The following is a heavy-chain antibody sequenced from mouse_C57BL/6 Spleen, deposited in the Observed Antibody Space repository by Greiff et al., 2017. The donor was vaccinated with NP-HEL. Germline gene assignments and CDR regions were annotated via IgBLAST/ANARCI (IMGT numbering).Heavy chain of an antibody. D-gene: IGHD2-1*01. J-gene: IGHJ4*01. V-gene: IGHV5-2*03. CDR1: EYEFPSHD. Sequence: DVKLVESGGGLVQPGESLKLSCESNEYEFPSHDMSWVRKTPEKRLELVAAINSDGGSTYYPDTMERRSIISRDNTKKTLYLQMSSLRSEDTALYYCARRSTLHAMDYWGQGTSVTVSS. CDR2: INSDGGST. CDR3: ARRSTLHAMDY.